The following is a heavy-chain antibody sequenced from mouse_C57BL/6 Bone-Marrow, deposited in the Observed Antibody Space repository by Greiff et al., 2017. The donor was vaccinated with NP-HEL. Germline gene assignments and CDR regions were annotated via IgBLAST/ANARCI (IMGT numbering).Heavy chain of an antibody. Sequence: VQLKQSGPVLVKPGASVQMSCKASGYTFTDYYMNCVTQSHGKSLEWIGVINPYNGGTSYNQKFKGKATLTVDKSSSTAYMELNSLTSEDSAVYYCARAAYPYAMDYWGQGTSVTVSS. CDR2: INPYNGGT. D-gene: IGHD2-10*01. CDR1: GYTFTDYY. CDR3: ARAAYPYAMDY. V-gene: IGHV1-19*01. J-gene: IGHJ4*01.